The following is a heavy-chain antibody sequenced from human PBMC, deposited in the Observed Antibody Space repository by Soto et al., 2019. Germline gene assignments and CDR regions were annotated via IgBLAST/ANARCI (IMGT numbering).Heavy chain of an antibody. Sequence: SETLSLTCAVSGGSISSSNWWSWVRQPPGKGLEWIGEIYHSGSTNYNPSLKSRVTISVDKSKNQFSLKLSSVTAADTAVYYCARDNDYYDSSGYAYFDYWGQGTLVTV. CDR1: GGSISSSNW. CDR3: ARDNDYYDSSGYAYFDY. J-gene: IGHJ4*02. V-gene: IGHV4-4*02. CDR2: IYHSGST. D-gene: IGHD3-22*01.